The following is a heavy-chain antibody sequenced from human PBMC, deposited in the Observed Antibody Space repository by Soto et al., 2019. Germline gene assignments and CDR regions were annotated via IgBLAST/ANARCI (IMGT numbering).Heavy chain of an antibody. CDR3: ARIYCISTSCYEPYYYGMDV. J-gene: IGHJ6*02. CDR1: GFTFSSYS. D-gene: IGHD2-2*01. CDR2: ISSSSSYI. V-gene: IGHV3-21*01. Sequence: EVQLVESGGGLVKPGGSLRLSCAASGFTFSSYSMNWVRQAPGKGLEWVSSISSSSSYIYYADSVKGRFTISRDNAKNSLYLQMNSLRAEDTAVYYCARIYCISTSCYEPYYYGMDVWGQGTTVTVS.